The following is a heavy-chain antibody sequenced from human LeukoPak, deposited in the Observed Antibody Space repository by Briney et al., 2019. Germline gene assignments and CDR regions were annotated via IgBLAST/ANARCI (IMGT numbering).Heavy chain of an antibody. J-gene: IGHJ4*02. CDR3: ASKGGVPAAIVGFDY. CDR2: ISSSGSTI. D-gene: IGHD2-2*02. CDR1: GFTFSSYA. V-gene: IGHV3-48*04. Sequence: GGSLRLSCAASGFTFSSYAMSWVRQAPGKGLEWVSYISSSGSTIYYADSVKGRFTISRDNAKNSLYLQMNSLRAEDTAVYYCASKGGVPAAIVGFDYWGQGTLVTVSS.